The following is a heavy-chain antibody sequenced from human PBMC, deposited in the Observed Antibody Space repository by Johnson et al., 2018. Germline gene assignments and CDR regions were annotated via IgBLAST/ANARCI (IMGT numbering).Heavy chain of an antibody. CDR2: IKSKTDGGTT. Sequence: EVQLVESGGGLVKPGGSXRLSCAASGFTFSNAWMSWVRQAPGKGLEWVGRIKSKTDGGTTDYAAPVKGRFTISRDDSKNTLYLQMNSLKTEDTAVYYCTTDRYYYDAFDIWGQGTLVTVSS. D-gene: IGHD3-10*01. V-gene: IGHV3-15*01. CDR1: GFTFSNAW. J-gene: IGHJ3*02. CDR3: TTDRYYYDAFDI.